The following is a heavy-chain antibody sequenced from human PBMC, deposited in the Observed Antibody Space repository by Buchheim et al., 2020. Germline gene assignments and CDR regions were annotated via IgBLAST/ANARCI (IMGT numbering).Heavy chain of an antibody. V-gene: IGHV4-4*07. Sequence: QVQLQESGPGLVKPSETLSLTCTVSGGSISSYFWSWIRQPAGKGLEWFGRIYTSGSTNYNPSLQSRVTMSVDTSKNQFSLKLSTVRAADTAVYYCARVMYYYDSSGYYPFFEYWGQGTL. CDR3: ARVMYYYDSSGYYPFFEY. CDR1: GGSISSYF. CDR2: IYTSGST. D-gene: IGHD3-22*01. J-gene: IGHJ4*02.